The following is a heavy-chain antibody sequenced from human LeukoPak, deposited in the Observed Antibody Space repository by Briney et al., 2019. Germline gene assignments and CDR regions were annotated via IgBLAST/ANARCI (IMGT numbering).Heavy chain of an antibody. CDR3: ARDSSSWYHDY. CDR1: GGSFSGYY. J-gene: IGHJ4*02. Sequence: SETLSLTCAVYGGSFSGYYWSWIRQPPGKGLEWIGEINHSGSTNYNPSLKSRVTISVDTPKNQFSLKLSSVTAADTAVYYCARDSSSWYHDYWGQGTLVTVSS. D-gene: IGHD6-13*01. V-gene: IGHV4-34*01. CDR2: INHSGST.